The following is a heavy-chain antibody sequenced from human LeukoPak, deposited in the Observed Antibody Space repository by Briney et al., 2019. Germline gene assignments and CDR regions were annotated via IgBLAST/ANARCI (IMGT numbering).Heavy chain of an antibody. V-gene: IGHV3-30-3*01. D-gene: IGHD3-22*01. Sequence: GRSLRLSCAASGFTFSSYAMHWVRQAPGKGLEWVAVISYDGSNKYYADSVKGRFTISRDNSKNTLYLQMNSLRAEDTAVYYCAKAFYYDSSGSPLDYWGQGTLVTVSS. CDR3: AKAFYYDSSGSPLDY. J-gene: IGHJ4*02. CDR2: ISYDGSNK. CDR1: GFTFSSYA.